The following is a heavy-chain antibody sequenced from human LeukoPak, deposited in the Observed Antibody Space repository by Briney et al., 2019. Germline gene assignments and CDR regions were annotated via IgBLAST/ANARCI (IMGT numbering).Heavy chain of an antibody. CDR2: ISGSGGST. CDR3: AKYGSTSLYYYYGMDV. J-gene: IGHJ6*02. D-gene: IGHD2-2*01. Sequence: GGSLRLSCAASGFTFSSYAMSWVRQAPGKGLDWVSAISGSGGSTYYADSVKGRFTISRDNSKNTLYLQMNSLRAEDTAVYYCAKYGSTSLYYYYGMDVWGQGTTVTVSS. V-gene: IGHV3-23*01. CDR1: GFTFSSYA.